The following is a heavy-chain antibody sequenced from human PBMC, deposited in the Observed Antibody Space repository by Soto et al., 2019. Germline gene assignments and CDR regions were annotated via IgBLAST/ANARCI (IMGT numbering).Heavy chain of an antibody. D-gene: IGHD3-9*01. V-gene: IGHV4-61*01. CDR1: GGSVSSGSYY. CDR3: AIDCGGGRISGDYLFWFDP. CDR2: IYYSGST. J-gene: IGHJ5*02. Sequence: SETLSLTCTVYGGSVSSGSYYWSWIRQPPVKGLEWIGYIYYSGSTNYNPSLKSRVTISVDTSNNQFSLKLSSVTAADTAVYYCAIDCGGGRISGDYLFWFDPWGQGTLVTVSS.